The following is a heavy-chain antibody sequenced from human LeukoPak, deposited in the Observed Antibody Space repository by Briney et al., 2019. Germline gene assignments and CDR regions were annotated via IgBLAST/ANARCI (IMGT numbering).Heavy chain of an antibody. D-gene: IGHD3-10*01. J-gene: IGHJ4*02. CDR3: ARGRVPGDFDY. CDR1: GFTFSGYA. CDR2: ISGSGDNT. Sequence: PGGSLRLSCAASGFTFSGYAMSWVRQAPGKGLEWVSGISGSGDNTNYADSVKGRFTISRDNAKNSLYLQMNSLRAEDTAVYYCARGRVPGDFDYWGQGTLVTVSS. V-gene: IGHV3-23*01.